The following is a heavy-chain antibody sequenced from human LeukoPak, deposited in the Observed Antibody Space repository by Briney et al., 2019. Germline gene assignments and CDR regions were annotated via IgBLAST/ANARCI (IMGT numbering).Heavy chain of an antibody. CDR2: IYYSGST. CDR3: ARGEYYYDSSGYGVFDY. CDR1: GGSISSYY. J-gene: IGHJ4*02. Sequence: SETLSLTCTVSGGSISSYYWSWIRQPPGKGLEWIGYIYYSGSTNYNPSLKSRVTISVDTSKNQFSLKLSSVTAADTAVYYCARGEYYYDSSGYGVFDYWGQGTLDTVSS. V-gene: IGHV4-59*01. D-gene: IGHD3-22*01.